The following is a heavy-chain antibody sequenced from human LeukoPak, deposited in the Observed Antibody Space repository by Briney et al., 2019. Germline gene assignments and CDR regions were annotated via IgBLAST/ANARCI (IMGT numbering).Heavy chain of an antibody. J-gene: IGHJ3*02. CDR2: IRYDGTNK. V-gene: IGHV3-30*02. CDR3: AKTSSGYYLDAFDI. D-gene: IGHD3-22*01. Sequence: GGSLRLSCAASGFIFSSYGMHWVRQAPGKGLEWVAFIRYDGTNKYYADSVKGRFTISRDNSKNTLYLQMNSLRAEDTAVYYCAKTSSGYYLDAFDIWGQGTMVTVSS. CDR1: GFIFSSYG.